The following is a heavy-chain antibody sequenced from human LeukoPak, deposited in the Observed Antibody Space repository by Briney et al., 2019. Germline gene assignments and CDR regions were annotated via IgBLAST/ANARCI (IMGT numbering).Heavy chain of an antibody. V-gene: IGHV3-30*18. J-gene: IGHJ3*02. CDR1: GFTFCSYG. CDR3: AKGDNYDILTGYPADAFDI. Sequence: GRSLRLSCAASGFTFCSYGMHWVRQAPGKGLEWVAVISCDGSNKYCADSVKGRFTISRDNSKNTLYLQMNSLRAEDTAVYYCAKGDNYDILTGYPADAFDIWGQGTMVTVSS. D-gene: IGHD3-9*01. CDR2: ISCDGSNK.